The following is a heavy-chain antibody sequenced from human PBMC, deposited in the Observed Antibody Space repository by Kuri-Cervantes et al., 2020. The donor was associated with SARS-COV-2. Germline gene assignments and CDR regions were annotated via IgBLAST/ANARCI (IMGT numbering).Heavy chain of an antibody. Sequence: ASVKVSCKGSGYSFTSYWIGWVRQAPGQRLEWMGWIDAGDTKYSQKFQGRFTMTRDTSASTAYMELSSLRSEDTAVYYCARGSWQDPLYWGQGTLVTVSS. V-gene: IGHV1-3*01. CDR2: IDAGDT. CDR3: ARGSWQDPLY. J-gene: IGHJ4*02. D-gene: IGHD2-15*01. CDR1: GYSFTSYW.